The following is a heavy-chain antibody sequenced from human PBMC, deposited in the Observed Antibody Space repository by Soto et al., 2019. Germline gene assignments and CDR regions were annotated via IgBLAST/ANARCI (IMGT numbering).Heavy chain of an antibody. V-gene: IGHV1-24*01. J-gene: IGHJ6*02. CDR2: FDPEDGET. Sequence: QVQLVQSGAEVKKPGASVKVSCKVSGYTLTELSMHWVRQAPGKGLEWMGGFDPEDGETIYAQKFQGRVTMTEDTSTDSPYMELSSLRSEDTAVYYCATDYGGNSHYYYYGMDVWGQGTTVTVSS. D-gene: IGHD4-17*01. CDR1: GYTLTELS. CDR3: ATDYGGNSHYYYYGMDV.